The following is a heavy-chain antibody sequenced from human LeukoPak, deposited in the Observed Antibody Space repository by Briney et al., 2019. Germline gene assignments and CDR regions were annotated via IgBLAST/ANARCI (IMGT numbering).Heavy chain of an antibody. Sequence: SVKVSCKASGGTFSSYAISWVRQAPGQGLEWMGGIIPIFGTANYAQKFQGRVTITADKSTSTAYMELSRLRSDDTAVYYCARRYYYGSGRCDAFDIWGQGTMVTVSS. CDR2: IIPIFGTA. D-gene: IGHD3-10*01. J-gene: IGHJ3*02. V-gene: IGHV1-69*06. CDR1: GGTFSSYA. CDR3: ARRYYYGSGRCDAFDI.